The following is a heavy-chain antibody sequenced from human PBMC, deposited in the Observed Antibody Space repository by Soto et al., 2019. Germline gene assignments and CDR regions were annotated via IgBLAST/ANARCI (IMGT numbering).Heavy chain of an antibody. CDR3: AKAISGYNAPLDH. CDR2: IYSGGST. CDR1: GFTFHAYA. V-gene: IGHV3-23*03. D-gene: IGHD1-20*01. J-gene: IGHJ4*02. Sequence: GGSLRLSCEGSGFTFHAYALSWVRQAPGKGLEWVSVIYSGGSTYYIDSVKGRFTISRDNSKNMLYVEMNSLRAEDTAVYYCAKAISGYNAPLDHWGQGTRVTVSS.